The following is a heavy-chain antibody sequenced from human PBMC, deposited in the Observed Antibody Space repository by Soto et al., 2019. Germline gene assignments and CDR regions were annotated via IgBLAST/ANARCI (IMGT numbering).Heavy chain of an antibody. CDR1: GFTFSNGW. D-gene: IGHD3-22*01. Sequence: EVQLVESGGGLVKPGGSLRLSCAASGFTFSNGWMNWVRQAPGKGLEWVGRIKRKTDGGTTDYAAPVKGRFTISRDDSKNTLYLQMNSLKTEDTAVYYCTTVLYDSSGCPDYWGQGTLVTVSS. V-gene: IGHV3-15*07. CDR3: TTVLYDSSGCPDY. J-gene: IGHJ4*02. CDR2: IKRKTDGGTT.